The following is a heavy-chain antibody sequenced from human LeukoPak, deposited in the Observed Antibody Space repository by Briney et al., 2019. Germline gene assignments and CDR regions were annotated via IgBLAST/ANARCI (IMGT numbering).Heavy chain of an antibody. D-gene: IGHD6-13*01. CDR3: ARGSGTSWTTNWFDP. Sequence: KPSETLSLTCTVSGGSISSYYWSWIRQPAGKGLEWIGRIYTSGSTNYNPSLKSRVTMSVDTSKNQFSLKLSSVTAADTAVYYCARGSGTSWTTNWFDPWGQGTLVTASS. V-gene: IGHV4-4*07. CDR1: GGSISSYY. CDR2: IYTSGST. J-gene: IGHJ5*02.